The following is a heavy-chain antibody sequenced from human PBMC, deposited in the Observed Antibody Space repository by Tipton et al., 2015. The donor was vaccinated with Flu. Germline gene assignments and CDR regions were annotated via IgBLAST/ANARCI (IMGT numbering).Heavy chain of an antibody. CDR1: GFTFSSYG. V-gene: IGHV3-33*01. CDR3: ARGPGNHYYYGMDV. J-gene: IGHJ6*02. CDR2: IWYDGSNK. Sequence: SLRLSCAASGFTFSSYGMHWVRQAPGKGLEWVAVIWYDGSNKYYADSVKGRFTISRDNSKNTLYLQMNSLRAEDTAVYYCARGPGNHYYYGMDVWGQGTTVTVS.